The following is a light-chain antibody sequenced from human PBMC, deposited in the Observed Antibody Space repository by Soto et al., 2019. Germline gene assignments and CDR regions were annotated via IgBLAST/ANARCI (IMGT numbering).Light chain of an antibody. J-gene: IGKJ1*01. V-gene: IGKV1-5*03. CDR2: KVS. CDR3: QQDNSNWWT. CDR1: QSLNGW. Sequence: DIQMTQSPSTLSASVGDRVTITCRASQSLNGWLALFQKKPGKAPKVLIYKVSNLESGVPLRFSGSGSETKCTLTISSLHHDDVATYDCQQDNSNWWTFGKGTKVEIK.